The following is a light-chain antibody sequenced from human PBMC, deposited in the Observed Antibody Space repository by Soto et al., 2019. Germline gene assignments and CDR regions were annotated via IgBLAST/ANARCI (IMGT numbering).Light chain of an antibody. Sequence: QPVLTQSPSASASLGASVKLTCTLSSGHSSYAIAWHQQQPEKGPRYLMKLNSDGSHSKGDGIPARFSGSSSGAERYLTISSLQSEDEADYYCQTWGTGIQVFGTGTKLTVL. CDR1: SGHSSYA. CDR3: QTWGTGIQV. J-gene: IGLJ1*01. CDR2: LNSDGSH. V-gene: IGLV4-69*01.